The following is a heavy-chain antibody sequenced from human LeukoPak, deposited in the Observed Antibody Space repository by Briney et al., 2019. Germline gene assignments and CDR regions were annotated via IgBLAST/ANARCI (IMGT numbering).Heavy chain of an antibody. D-gene: IGHD6-13*01. CDR1: GFTFSSYA. CDR2: ISGSGGST. J-gene: IGHJ4*02. Sequence: GGSLRLSCAASGFTFSSYAMSWVRQAPGKGLEWVSDISGSGGSTYYADSVKGRCTISRDNSKNTLYLQMNSLRAEDTAVYYCAKWVLAAAGVYWGQGTLVTVSS. V-gene: IGHV3-23*01. CDR3: AKWVLAAAGVY.